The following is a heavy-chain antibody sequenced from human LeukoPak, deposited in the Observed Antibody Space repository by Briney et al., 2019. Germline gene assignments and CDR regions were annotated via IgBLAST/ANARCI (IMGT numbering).Heavy chain of an antibody. D-gene: IGHD3-22*01. V-gene: IGHV3-74*01. J-gene: IGHJ3*02. Sequence: GGSLRLSCAASGFTFSNYWMHWVRQAPGKGLVWVSRINSDGSSTSYADSVKGRFTISRDNAKNSLYLQMNSLRAEDTAVYYCVGLGYYYDSSGYYGPAFDIWGQGTMVTVSS. CDR3: VGLGYYYDSSGYYGPAFDI. CDR1: GFTFSNYW. CDR2: INSDGSST.